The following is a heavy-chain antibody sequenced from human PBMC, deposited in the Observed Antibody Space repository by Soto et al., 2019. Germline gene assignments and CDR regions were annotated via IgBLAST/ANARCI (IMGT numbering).Heavy chain of an antibody. Sequence: GGSLRLSCAASGFTFSSYGMHWVRQAPGKGLEWVAVISYDGSNKYYADSVKGRFTISRDNSKNTLYLQMNSLRAEDTAVYYCAKDREYCTNGVCYTLDYWGQGTLVTVSS. J-gene: IGHJ4*02. CDR2: ISYDGSNK. D-gene: IGHD2-8*01. CDR1: GFTFSSYG. CDR3: AKDREYCTNGVCYTLDY. V-gene: IGHV3-30*18.